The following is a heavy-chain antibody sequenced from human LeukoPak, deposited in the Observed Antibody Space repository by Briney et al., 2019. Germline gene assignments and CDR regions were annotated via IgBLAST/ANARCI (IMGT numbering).Heavy chain of an antibody. CDR2: IKEDGTEE. D-gene: IGHD1/OR15-1a*01. CDR1: GFNFSSSW. J-gene: IGHJ4*02. V-gene: IGHV3-7*05. CDR3: ARWNNDWEFDY. Sequence: GGSLRLSCAASGFNFSSSWMTWVRQASGKGLEWVAHIKEDGTEEYYVDSVKGRFTISRDNAKNSLYLQMNSLRAEDTAVYYCARWNNDWEFDYWGQGTLVSVSS.